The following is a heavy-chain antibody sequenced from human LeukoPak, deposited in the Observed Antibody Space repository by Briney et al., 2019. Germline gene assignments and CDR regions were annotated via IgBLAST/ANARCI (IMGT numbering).Heavy chain of an antibody. Sequence: PSETLSLTCAVSGESISSSNWWSWVRQPPGKGLEWIGEIHHSGSTNYNPSLKSRVTISVDKPKNQLSLKMTSVTAADTAVYYCARSAFLVTAPGLYYFDYWGQGTLVTVSS. CDR2: IHHSGST. J-gene: IGHJ4*02. D-gene: IGHD6-13*01. CDR3: ARSAFLVTAPGLYYFDY. CDR1: GESISSSNW. V-gene: IGHV4-4*02.